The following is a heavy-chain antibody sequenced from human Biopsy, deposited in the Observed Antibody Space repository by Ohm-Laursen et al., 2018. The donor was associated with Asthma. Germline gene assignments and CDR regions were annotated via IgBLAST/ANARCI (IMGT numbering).Heavy chain of an antibody. J-gene: IGHJ6*02. CDR2: ISYDGSKK. Sequence: SLRLSCAASGVSLSSFGMNWVRQAPGKGLEWVAVISYDGSKKEYGDSVKGRFTISRDNSKDTVYLQMNSLRAEDTAVYYCAKGRYKWNDGYYGLDVWDQGTTVTVS. D-gene: IGHD1-20*01. CDR3: AKGRYKWNDGYYGLDV. V-gene: IGHV3-30*18. CDR1: GVSLSSFG.